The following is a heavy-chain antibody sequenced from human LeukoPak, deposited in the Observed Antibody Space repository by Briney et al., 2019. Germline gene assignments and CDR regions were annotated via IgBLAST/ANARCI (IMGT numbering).Heavy chain of an antibody. V-gene: IGHV1-8*01. D-gene: IGHD2-21*01. CDR1: GYTFTSCD. Sequence: GASVKVSCKASGYTFTSCDINWVRQATGQGLEWMGWMNPNSGNTGYAQKFQGRVTMTRNTSISTAYMELSSLRSEDTAVYYCARGYSRESYYYYYGMDVWGQGTTVTVSS. J-gene: IGHJ6*02. CDR2: MNPNSGNT. CDR3: ARGYSRESYYYYYGMDV.